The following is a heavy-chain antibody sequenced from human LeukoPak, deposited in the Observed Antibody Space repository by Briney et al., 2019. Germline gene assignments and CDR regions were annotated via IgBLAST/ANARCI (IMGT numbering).Heavy chain of an antibody. CDR3: ARVVVVTSPFFDY. Sequence: SETLSLTCTVSGGSISSSSYYWGWIRQPPGKGLEWIGSIYYSGSTYYNPSPKSRVTISVDTSKNQFSLKLSSVTAADTAVYYCARVVVVTSPFFDYWGQGTLVTVSS. CDR1: GGSISSSSYY. D-gene: IGHD2-21*02. CDR2: IYYSGST. J-gene: IGHJ4*02. V-gene: IGHV4-39*07.